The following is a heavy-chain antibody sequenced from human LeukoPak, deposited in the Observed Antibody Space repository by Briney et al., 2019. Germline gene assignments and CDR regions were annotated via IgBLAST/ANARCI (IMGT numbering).Heavy chain of an antibody. D-gene: IGHD6-6*01. CDR2: IYHSGST. CDR3: ARGTSIAALDY. CDR1: GYSISSGYY. V-gene: IGHV4-38-2*02. J-gene: IGHJ4*02. Sequence: SETLSLTCTVSGYSISSGYYWGWIRQPPGKGLEWIGSIYHSGSTYYNPSPKSRVTISVDTSKNQFSLKLSSVTAADTAVYYCARGTSIAALDYWGQGTLVTVSS.